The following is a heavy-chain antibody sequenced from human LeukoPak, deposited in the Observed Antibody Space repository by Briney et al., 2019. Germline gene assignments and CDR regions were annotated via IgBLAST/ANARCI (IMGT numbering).Heavy chain of an antibody. D-gene: IGHD3-9*01. Sequence: GGSLRLSCAASGFTVSTSYMSWVRQAPGKGLECISVISNEGNTYYADSVKGRFTISRDNAKNSLYLQMNSLRAEDTAVYYCARVRYDNYYYYYYMDVWGKGTTVTISS. CDR3: ARVRYDNYYYYYYMDV. V-gene: IGHV3-53*01. CDR2: ISNEGNT. J-gene: IGHJ6*03. CDR1: GFTVSTSY.